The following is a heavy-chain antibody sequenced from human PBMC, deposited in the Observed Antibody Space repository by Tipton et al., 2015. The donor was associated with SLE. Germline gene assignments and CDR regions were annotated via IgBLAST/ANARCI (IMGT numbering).Heavy chain of an antibody. CDR3: ARGLSGDDY. Sequence: TLSLTCTVSGGSIGSGGYTWTWIRQPPGKRPEWIGYISYSESTFFNPSLESRVSISVDTAKNQLSLKLNSVTAADTAVYYCARGLSGDDYWGQGTLVTVSS. D-gene: IGHD5-12*01. CDR2: ISYSEST. J-gene: IGHJ4*02. CDR1: GGSIGSGGYT. V-gene: IGHV4-61*08.